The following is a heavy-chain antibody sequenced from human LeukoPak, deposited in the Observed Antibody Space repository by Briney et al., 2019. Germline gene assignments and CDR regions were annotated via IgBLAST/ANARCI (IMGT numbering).Heavy chain of an antibody. Sequence: SGGSLRLSCAASGFTFSSYGMHWVRQAPGKGLEWVAVISYDGSNKYYADSVKGRFTISRDNSKNTLYLQMNSLRADDTAVYYCAKAYYYDSSGLDYWGQGTLVTVSS. V-gene: IGHV3-30*18. CDR2: ISYDGSNK. CDR1: GFTFSSYG. D-gene: IGHD3-22*01. CDR3: AKAYYYDSSGLDY. J-gene: IGHJ4*02.